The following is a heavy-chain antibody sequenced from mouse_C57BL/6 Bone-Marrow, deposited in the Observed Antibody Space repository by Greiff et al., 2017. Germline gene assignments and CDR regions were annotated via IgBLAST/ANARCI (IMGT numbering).Heavy chain of an antibody. D-gene: IGHD1-1*01. Sequence: DVQLQESGEGLVKPGGSLKLSCAASGFTFSSYAMSWVRQTPEKRLEWVAYISSGGDYIYYADTVKGRFTISRDNARNTLYLQMSSLKSEDTAMYYCTRERGLLRFRAMDYWGQGTSVTVSS. J-gene: IGHJ4*01. CDR1: GFTFSSYA. CDR3: TRERGLLRFRAMDY. V-gene: IGHV5-9-1*02. CDR2: ISSGGDYI.